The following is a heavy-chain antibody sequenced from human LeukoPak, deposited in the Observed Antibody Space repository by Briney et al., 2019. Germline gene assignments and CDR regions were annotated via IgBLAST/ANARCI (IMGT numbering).Heavy chain of an antibody. J-gene: IGHJ3*02. V-gene: IGHV4-59*01. D-gene: IGHD3-3*01. CDR2: IYYSGST. CDR3: ARERAIFGVVNEGFDI. Sequence: SETLSLTCTVSGGSISSYYWSWIRQPPGKGLEWIGYIYYSGSTNYNPSLKSRVTISVDTSKNQFSLKLSSVTAAETAVYYCARERAIFGVVNEGFDIWGQGTMVTVSS. CDR1: GGSISSYY.